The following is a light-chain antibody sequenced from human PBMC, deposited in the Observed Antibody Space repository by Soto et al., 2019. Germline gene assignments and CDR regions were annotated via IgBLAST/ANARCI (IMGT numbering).Light chain of an antibody. J-gene: IGKJ1*01. Sequence: DIQMTQSPSTLSASVGDRVTITCRASQSIDNWLAWYQQKPGKAPKLLIYDASTLESGVPSRFSGSGSGTEFTLTINTLQPEDFATYYCQQYNNYSFGQGTKVEIK. V-gene: IGKV1-5*01. CDR3: QQYNNYS. CDR1: QSIDNW. CDR2: DAS.